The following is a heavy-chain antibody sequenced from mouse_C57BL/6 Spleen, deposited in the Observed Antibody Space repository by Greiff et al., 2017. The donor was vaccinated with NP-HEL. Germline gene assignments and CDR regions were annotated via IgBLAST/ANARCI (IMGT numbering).Heavy chain of an antibody. V-gene: IGHV5-4*01. CDR3: ASRTTVVPYWYFDV. CDR2: ISDGGSYT. J-gene: IGHJ1*03. D-gene: IGHD1-1*01. CDR1: GFTFSSYA. Sequence: VQLVESGGGLVKPGGSLKLSCAASGFTFSSYAMSWVRQTPEKRLEWVATISDGGSYTYYPDNVKGRFTISRDNAKNNLYLQMSHLKSEDTAMYYCASRTTVVPYWYFDVWGTGTTVTVSS.